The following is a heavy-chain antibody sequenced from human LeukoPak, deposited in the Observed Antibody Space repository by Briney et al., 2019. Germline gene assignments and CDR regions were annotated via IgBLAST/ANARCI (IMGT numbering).Heavy chain of an antibody. CDR3: AKAGCSGGSCYFDP. V-gene: IGHV3-23*01. D-gene: IGHD2-15*01. CDR1: GFTFSSYA. J-gene: IGHJ5*02. Sequence: GGSLRLSCAASGFTFSSYAMNWVRQPPGKGPVWVSSISGSGNTYYTDSVRGRLTISRDNSKNTLYLQMNSLRVDDTAIYYCAKAGCSGGSCYFDPWGQGTLVTVSS. CDR2: ISGSGNT.